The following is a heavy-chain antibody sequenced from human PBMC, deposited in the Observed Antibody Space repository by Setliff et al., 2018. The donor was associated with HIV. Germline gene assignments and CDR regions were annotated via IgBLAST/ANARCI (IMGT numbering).Heavy chain of an antibody. CDR3: ARSHIVVVTATPHYGMDV. CDR1: GFTFSNYE. J-gene: IGHJ6*02. Sequence: PGGSLRLSCAASGFTFSNYEMNWVRQAPGKGLEWVSYISSSGSIIYYADSVKGRFTISRDNAKNSLYLQMNSLRAEDTAIYYCARSHIVVVTATPHYGMDVWGQGTTVTVSS. CDR2: ISSSGSII. V-gene: IGHV3-48*03. D-gene: IGHD2-21*02.